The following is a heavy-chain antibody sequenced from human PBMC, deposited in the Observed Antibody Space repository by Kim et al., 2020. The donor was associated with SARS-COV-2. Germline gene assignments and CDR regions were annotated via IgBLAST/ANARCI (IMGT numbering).Heavy chain of an antibody. D-gene: IGHD3-10*01. CDR1: GGSISSYY. J-gene: IGHJ4*02. Sequence: SETLSLTCTVSGGSISSYYWSWIRQPPGKGLEWIGYIYYSGSTNYNPSLKSRVTISVDTSKNQFSLKLSSVTAADTAVYYCARSRTGSTPNDYWGQGTLVTVSS. CDR3: ARSRTGSTPNDY. V-gene: IGHV4-59*01. CDR2: IYYSGST.